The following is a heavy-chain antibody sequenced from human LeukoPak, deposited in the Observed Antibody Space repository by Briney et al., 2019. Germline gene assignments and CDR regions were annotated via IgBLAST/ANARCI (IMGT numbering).Heavy chain of an antibody. D-gene: IGHD1-26*01. CDR2: INPSGGST. Sequence: GASVKVSCKASGYTFVNYYMHWVRQAPGQGLEWMGMINPSGGSTRNAQKFQGRVTMTRDTSTSTVYMELGSLRSEDTAIYYCARLGGTERFDYWGQGTLVTVSS. J-gene: IGHJ4*02. V-gene: IGHV1-46*03. CDR1: GYTFVNYY. CDR3: ARLGGTERFDY.